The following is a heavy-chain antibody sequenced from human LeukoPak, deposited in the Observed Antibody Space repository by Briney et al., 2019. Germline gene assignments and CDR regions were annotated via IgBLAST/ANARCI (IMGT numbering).Heavy chain of an antibody. CDR2: ISSSSSYI. Sequence: GGSLRLSCAASGFTFSSYSMNWVRQAPGKGLEWVSSISSSSSYIYSADSVKGRFTISRDNAKNSLYLQMNSLRVEDTAVYYCARSGGYSSPLGYWGQGTLVSVSS. CDR1: GFTFSSYS. D-gene: IGHD6-13*01. V-gene: IGHV3-21*01. CDR3: ARSGGYSSPLGY. J-gene: IGHJ4*02.